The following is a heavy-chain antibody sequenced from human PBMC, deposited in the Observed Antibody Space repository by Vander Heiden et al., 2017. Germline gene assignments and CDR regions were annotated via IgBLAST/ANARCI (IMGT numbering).Heavy chain of an antibody. J-gene: IGHJ5*02. V-gene: IGHV3-7*01. CDR2: IKQDGSEK. Sequence: EVQLVESGGGLVQPGGSLRLSCAASGFTFSSYWMSWVRQGPGKGLEWVANIKQDGSEKYYVDSVKGRFTISRDNAKNSLYLQMNSLRAEDTAVYYCARDGRYCSGGSCYFWFDPWGQGTLVTVSS. CDR3: ARDGRYCSGGSCYFWFDP. CDR1: GFTFSSYW. D-gene: IGHD2-15*01.